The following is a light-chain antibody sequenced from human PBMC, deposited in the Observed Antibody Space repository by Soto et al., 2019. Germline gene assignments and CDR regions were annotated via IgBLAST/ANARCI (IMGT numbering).Light chain of an antibody. CDR2: RVF. V-gene: IGKV1-5*03. CDR1: RTISDW. CDR3: QQYNTFSFT. Sequence: DIQMTQSPSTLSASIGDRVTITCRASRTISDWLAWYQQRPGKAPKLRIYRVFRLESGVPRRFSGSASGTEFTLTISGLQPDDFATYYCQQYNTFSFTFGQGTRLEIK. J-gene: IGKJ2*01.